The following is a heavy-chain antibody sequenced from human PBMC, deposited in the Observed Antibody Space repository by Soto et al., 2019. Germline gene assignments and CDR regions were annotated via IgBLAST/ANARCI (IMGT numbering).Heavy chain of an antibody. CDR3: ARTNGDYTSFDY. CDR1: GSCISRSC. J-gene: IGHJ4*02. V-gene: IGHV4-59*01. Sequence: SETRSLTCTLSGSCISRSCRSWIGQPPGKGLEWIGHLYYSGSTNYNPSSKSRVTISLDTSKNQFSLKLSSVTSAHTAVYYGARTNGDYTSFDYWGQETLFTVSS. D-gene: IGHD4-17*01. CDR2: LYYSGST.